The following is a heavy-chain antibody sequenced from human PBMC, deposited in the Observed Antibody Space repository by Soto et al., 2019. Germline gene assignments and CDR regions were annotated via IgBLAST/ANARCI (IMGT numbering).Heavy chain of an antibody. CDR1: GGSFSGYY. CDR3: ARGYSSSWEEFDY. D-gene: IGHD6-13*01. V-gene: IGHV4-34*01. CDR2: INHSGST. J-gene: IGHJ4*02. Sequence: SETLSLTCAVYGGSFSGYYWSWIRQPPGKGLEWIGEINHSGSTNYNPSLKSRVTISVDTSKNQFSLKLSSVTAADTAVYYCARGYSSSWEEFDYWAQGTLVTVSS.